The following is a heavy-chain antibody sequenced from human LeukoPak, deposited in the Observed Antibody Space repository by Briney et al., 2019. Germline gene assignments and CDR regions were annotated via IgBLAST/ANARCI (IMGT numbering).Heavy chain of an antibody. V-gene: IGHV4-39*01. CDR3: ARLSLLMVRGVFDY. CDR2: IYYSGST. J-gene: IGHJ4*02. D-gene: IGHD3-10*01. CDR1: GGSISSSSYY. Sequence: SETLSLTCTVSGGSISSSSYYWGWIRQPPGKGLEWIGGIYYSGSTYYNPSLKSRVTISVDTSKNQFSLKLSSVTAADTAVYYCARLSLLMVRGVFDYWGQGTLVTVSS.